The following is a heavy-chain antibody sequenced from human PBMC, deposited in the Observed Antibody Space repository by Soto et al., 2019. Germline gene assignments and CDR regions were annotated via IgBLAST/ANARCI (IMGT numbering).Heavy chain of an antibody. Sequence: SQTLSLTCAISGDSVSTNIAAWSWIRQSPSRGLEWLGRTLYRSSKWYNEYAVSVKSRMTINPDTSKNQFSLQLNSVTPEDTAVYYCARDAAPTLNYPHGMDVWGKGTAVTVS. V-gene: IGHV6-1*01. D-gene: IGHD1-7*01. CDR2: TLYRSSKWYN. CDR1: GDSVSTNIAA. J-gene: IGHJ6*04. CDR3: ARDAAPTLNYPHGMDV.